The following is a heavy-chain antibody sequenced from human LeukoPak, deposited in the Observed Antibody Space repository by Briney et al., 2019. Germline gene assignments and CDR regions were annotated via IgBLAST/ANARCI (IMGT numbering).Heavy chain of an antibody. D-gene: IGHD1-26*01. J-gene: IGHJ4*02. CDR3: DRHSGHFD. Sequence: GGSLRLSCAASGFTFTDSWMSWVREVPGKGLEWVANIKEDGSQKNYVDSVKGRFTIFRDNAKDSLFLQMNSLRAEDTAVCARDRHSGHFDWGQGTLVTVSS. V-gene: IGHV3-7*01. CDR1: GFTFTDSW. CDR2: IKEDGSQK.